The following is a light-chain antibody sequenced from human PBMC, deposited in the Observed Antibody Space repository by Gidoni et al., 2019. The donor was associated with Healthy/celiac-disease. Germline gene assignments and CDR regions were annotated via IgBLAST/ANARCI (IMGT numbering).Light chain of an antibody. V-gene: IGLV3-19*01. CDR1: LRSYY. J-gene: IGLJ2*01. Sequence: LRSYYASWYQQTPGQAPVLVIYGKNNRHSGIPDRLSGSISGNTASLTITGAQAEDEADYYCNSRDSSGNHLVFGGGTKLTVL. CDR3: NSRDSSGNHLV. CDR2: GKN.